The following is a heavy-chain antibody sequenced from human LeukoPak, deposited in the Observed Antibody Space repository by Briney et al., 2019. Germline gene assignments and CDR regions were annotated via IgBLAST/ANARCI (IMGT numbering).Heavy chain of an antibody. CDR2: IYPGDSDT. CDR3: ARGPYSGYDLSPVIDY. J-gene: IGHJ4*02. Sequence: RGESLKISCKGSGYSFTSYWIGWVRQMPGKGLEWMGIIYPGDSDTRYSPSFQGQVTISADKSISTAYLQWSSLKASDTAMYYCARGPYSGYDLSPVIDYWGQGTLVTVSS. D-gene: IGHD5-12*01. V-gene: IGHV5-51*01. CDR1: GYSFTSYW.